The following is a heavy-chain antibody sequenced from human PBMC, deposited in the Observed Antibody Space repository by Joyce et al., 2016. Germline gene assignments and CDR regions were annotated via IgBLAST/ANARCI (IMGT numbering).Heavy chain of an antibody. V-gene: IGHV3-64D*06. CDR3: VKEYGYDSSGYYSFDY. CDR1: GFTFSNYA. Sequence: EVQLVESGGGLVQPGGSLRVSCSASGFTFSNYAMHWVRQAPGKGMEYVSTISSNGDSTYYADSVKGRFTMSRDNSKNTMYLQMSSMRVEDTAVYYCVKEYGYDSSGYYSFDYWGQGTLLTVSS. J-gene: IGHJ4*02. CDR2: ISSNGDST. D-gene: IGHD3-22*01.